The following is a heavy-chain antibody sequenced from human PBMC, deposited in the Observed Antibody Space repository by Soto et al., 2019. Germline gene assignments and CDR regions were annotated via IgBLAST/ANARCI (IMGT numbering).Heavy chain of an antibody. Sequence: EVQLVESGGGLIQPGGSLRLSCAASGFSFNTSAMNWVRQAPGKGLEWISYISSSSSRIYYADSVKGRFTLSRDNAKNSLYRQMNSLRAEDTAVYYCASDPSIAAAGMDYWGQGNLVNVSS. J-gene: IGHJ4*02. CDR3: ASDPSIAAAGMDY. V-gene: IGHV3-48*04. D-gene: IGHD6-25*01. CDR1: GFSFNTSA. CDR2: ISSSSSRI.